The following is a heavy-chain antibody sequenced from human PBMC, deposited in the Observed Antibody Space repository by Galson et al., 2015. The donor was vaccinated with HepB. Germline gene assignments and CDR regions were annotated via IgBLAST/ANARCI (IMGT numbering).Heavy chain of an antibody. CDR1: GFTVSSNY. Sequence: SLRLSCAASGFTVSSNYMSWVRQAPGKGLEWVSVIYSGGSTYYADSVKGRFTISRDNSKNTLYLQMNSLRAEDTAVYYCARAYYDSSGYYYGDGAFDIWGQGTMVTVSS. D-gene: IGHD3-22*01. CDR3: ARAYYDSSGYYYGDGAFDI. V-gene: IGHV3-66*02. CDR2: IYSGGST. J-gene: IGHJ3*02.